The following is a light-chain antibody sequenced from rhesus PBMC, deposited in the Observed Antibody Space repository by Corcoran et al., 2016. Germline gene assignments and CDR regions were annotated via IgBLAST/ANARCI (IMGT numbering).Light chain of an antibody. CDR3: QQYNSAPPT. CDR1: QSISSW. CDR2: KAS. J-gene: IGKJ4*01. V-gene: IGKV1-16*01. Sequence: DIQMTQSPSSLSASVGDKVTITCQASQSISSWSAWYQQQPGKAPKPLIYKASSLESGVPSRFSGSGSGTDFTLPISRLQPEDFATYYCQQYNSAPPTFGGGTKVEL.